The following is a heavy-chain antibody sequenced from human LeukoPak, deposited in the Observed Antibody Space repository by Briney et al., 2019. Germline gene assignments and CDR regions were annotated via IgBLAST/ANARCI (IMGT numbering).Heavy chain of an antibody. D-gene: IGHD3-22*01. CDR1: GFTFSIYS. CDR3: ARHGGSYYYDSSGHYYFDY. CDR2: ISSSSSTI. J-gene: IGHJ4*02. Sequence: GGSLRLSCAASGFTFSIYSMNWVRQAPEKGLEWVSYISSSSSTIYYADSVKGRFTISRDNAKNSLYLQMNSLRDEDTAVYYCARHGGSYYYDSSGHYYFDYWGQGTLVTVSS. V-gene: IGHV3-48*02.